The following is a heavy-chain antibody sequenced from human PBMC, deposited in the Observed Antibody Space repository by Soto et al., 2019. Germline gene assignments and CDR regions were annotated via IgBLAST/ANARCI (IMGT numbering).Heavy chain of an antibody. J-gene: IGHJ6*02. Sequence: QVQLVQSGAEVKKPGASVKVSCKASGYTFTAFAIHWVRQAPGLRPEWMGWINAGNGNTKSSQKFQGRVTITMDTSASTAYLGLSGLKSEATAVNNCAREAPYQGWGRYGDGMAVWGQGPRSPSP. CDR1: GYTFTAFA. CDR2: INAGNGNT. V-gene: IGHV1-3*01. D-gene: IGHD3-10*01. CDR3: AREAPYQGWGRYGDGMAV.